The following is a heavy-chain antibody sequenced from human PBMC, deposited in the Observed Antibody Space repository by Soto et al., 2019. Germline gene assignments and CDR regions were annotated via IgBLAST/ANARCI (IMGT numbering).Heavy chain of an antibody. D-gene: IGHD4-17*01. CDR2: IIPIFGTA. CDR1: GGTFSSYA. V-gene: IGHV1-69*06. J-gene: IGHJ5*02. Sequence: QVQLVQSGAALTKPGSSVKVSCKASGGTFSSYAISWVRQAPGQGLEWMGGIIPIFGTANYAQKFQGRVTITADKSTSTAYMELSSLRSEDTAVYDCARDRYGDYEEQVFDPWGQGTLVTVSS. CDR3: ARDRYGDYEEQVFDP.